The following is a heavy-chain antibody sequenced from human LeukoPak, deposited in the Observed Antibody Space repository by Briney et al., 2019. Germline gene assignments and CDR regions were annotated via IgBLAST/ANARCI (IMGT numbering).Heavy chain of an antibody. V-gene: IGHV4-61*08. CDR1: GGSISSGDYY. J-gene: IGHJ4*02. Sequence: SETLSLTCTVSGGSISSGDYYWSWIRQPPGKGLEWIGYIYYSGSTNYNPSLKSRVTISVDTSKNQFSLKLSSVTAADTAVYYCASTGGTYYFDYWGQGTLVTVSS. CDR2: IYYSGST. D-gene: IGHD3-16*01. CDR3: ASTGGTYYFDY.